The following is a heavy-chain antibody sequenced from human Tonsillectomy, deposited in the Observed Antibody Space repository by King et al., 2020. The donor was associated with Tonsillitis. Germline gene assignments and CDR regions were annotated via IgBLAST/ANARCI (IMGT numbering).Heavy chain of an antibody. CDR1: GYTFTSYA. Sequence: QLVQSESELKKPGASVKVSCKASGYTFTSYAMNWVRQAPGQGLEWMGWINTNTGNPTYAQGFTGRFVFSLDTSVTTAYLQISSLKAEDTAVYYCAREFKRDCSSTSCHFLYWGQGTLVTVSS. CDR2: INTNTGNP. CDR3: AREFKRDCSSTSCHFLY. D-gene: IGHD2-2*01. J-gene: IGHJ4*02. V-gene: IGHV7-4-1*02.